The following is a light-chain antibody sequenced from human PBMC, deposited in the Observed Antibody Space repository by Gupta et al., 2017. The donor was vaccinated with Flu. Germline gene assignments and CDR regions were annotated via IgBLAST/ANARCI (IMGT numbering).Light chain of an antibody. Sequence: MTQSPSSLSASVGDRVTITCRASQRISSYLNWYQQKPGKAPKLLIHTASTLQTGVPSRFSGSGSGTDFTPTISSLHPEDFATYYCQQNYNFGGGTKVETK. CDR3: QQNYN. CDR2: TAS. V-gene: IGKV1-39*01. J-gene: IGKJ4*01. CDR1: QRISSY.